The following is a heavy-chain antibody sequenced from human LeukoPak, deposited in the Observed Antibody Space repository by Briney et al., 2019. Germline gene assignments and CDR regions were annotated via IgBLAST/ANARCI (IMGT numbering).Heavy chain of an antibody. D-gene: IGHD6-19*01. Sequence: INPDGSTASYAGSVEGRFTISRDNAKNSLYLQMNSLRAEDTALYYCAKDTTSVAGTPTLDYWGQGTLVTVSS. CDR2: INPDGSTA. V-gene: IGHV3-74*01. J-gene: IGHJ4*02. CDR3: AKDTTSVAGTPTLDY.